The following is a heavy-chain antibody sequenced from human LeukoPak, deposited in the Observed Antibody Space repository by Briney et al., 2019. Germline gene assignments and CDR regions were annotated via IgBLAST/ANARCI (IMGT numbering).Heavy chain of an antibody. CDR2: IWSDKSNK. J-gene: IGHJ4*02. CDR3: AKDAQRGFDYSNSLEY. Sequence: GGSLRLPCAASGFIFNHHAMHWVRQAPGKGLEWVAVIWSDKSNKFYADSVRGRFTISRDDSRKTVYLQMERMTAEDTAIYYCAKDAQRGFDYSNSLEYWSQGALVTV. V-gene: IGHV3-33*06. CDR1: GFIFNHHA. D-gene: IGHD4-11*01.